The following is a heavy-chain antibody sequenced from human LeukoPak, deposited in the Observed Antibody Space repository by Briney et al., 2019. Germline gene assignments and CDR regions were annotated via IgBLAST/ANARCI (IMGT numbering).Heavy chain of an antibody. Sequence: SETLSLTCTVSGGSISSYYWSWLRQPPGKGLEWIGYIYNSGSTNYNPSLKSRVTISVDRPKNQFSLKLSSVTAADTAVYYCARGENDILTGLFPPIDYWGQGTLVTVS. V-gene: IGHV4-59*01. J-gene: IGHJ4*02. D-gene: IGHD3-9*01. CDR2: IYNSGST. CDR3: ARGENDILTGLFPPIDY. CDR1: GGSISSYY.